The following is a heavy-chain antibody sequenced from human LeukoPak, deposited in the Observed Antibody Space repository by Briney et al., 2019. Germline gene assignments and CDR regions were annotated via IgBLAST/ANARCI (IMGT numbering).Heavy chain of an antibody. CDR1: GYTFTDHY. J-gene: IGHJ4*02. V-gene: IGHV1-18*04. CDR2: ISAYNGNT. D-gene: IGHD2-2*01. Sequence: ASVKVSCKASGYTFTDHYIHWVRQAPGQGLEWMGWISAYNGNTNYAQKLQGRVTMTTDTSTSTAYMELRSLRSDDTAVYYCARGSSQLLDYWGQGTLVTVSS. CDR3: ARGSSQLLDY.